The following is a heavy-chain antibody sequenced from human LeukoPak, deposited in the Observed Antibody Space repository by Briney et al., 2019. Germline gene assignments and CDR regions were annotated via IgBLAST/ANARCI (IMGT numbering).Heavy chain of an antibody. V-gene: IGHV3-48*03. CDR3: ARLKDFDWMFDY. Sequence: GGSLRLSCAASGFTFSSYAMSWVRQAPGKGLEWVSYISSSGSTIYYADSVKGRVAISRDNAKNSLYLQMNSLRAEDTAVYYCARLKDFDWMFDYWGQGTLVTVSS. CDR2: ISSSGSTI. J-gene: IGHJ4*02. D-gene: IGHD3-9*01. CDR1: GFTFSSYA.